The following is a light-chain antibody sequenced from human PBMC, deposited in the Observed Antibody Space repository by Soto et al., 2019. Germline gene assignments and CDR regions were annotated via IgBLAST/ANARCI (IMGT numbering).Light chain of an antibody. CDR3: QHYNSYPEA. CDR2: KAS. V-gene: IGKV1-5*03. CDR1: QPVXSG. J-gene: IGKJ1*01. Sequence: IQMTQCPSSLSGSVGERGTIACRASQPVXSGFAWYQQKPGKAPKFLXYKASTLKRGGPSRLSGSGSATEFTLTISSLQPDDFATYYCQHYNSYPEAFGQGTKVEI.